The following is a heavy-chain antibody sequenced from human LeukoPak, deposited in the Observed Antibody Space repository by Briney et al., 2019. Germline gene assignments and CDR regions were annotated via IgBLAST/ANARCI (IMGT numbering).Heavy chain of an antibody. CDR2: IWYDGSNK. Sequence: GRSLRLSCAASGFTSSSYAMHWVRQAPGKGLEWVAVIWYDGSNKYYADSVKGRFTISRDNSKNTLYLQMNSLRAEDTAVYYCARDFVSGLDYWGQGTLVTVSS. V-gene: IGHV3-33*08. CDR3: ARDFVSGLDY. D-gene: IGHD1-26*01. J-gene: IGHJ4*02. CDR1: GFTSSSYA.